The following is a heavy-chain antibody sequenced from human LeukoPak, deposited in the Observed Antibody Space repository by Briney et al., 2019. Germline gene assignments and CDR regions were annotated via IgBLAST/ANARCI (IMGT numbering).Heavy chain of an antibody. Sequence: SETLSLTCTVSGDSISSSGYYWGWIRQSPAKGLEWIGSIYYGGTSYYNPSLKSRVTISVDTSKNQFSLKLSSVTAADTAVYYCARDSYYYDSSGRRRLDYWGQGTLVTVSS. D-gene: IGHD3-22*01. CDR2: IYYGGTS. CDR3: ARDSYYYDSSGRRRLDY. V-gene: IGHV4-39*07. CDR1: GDSISSSGYY. J-gene: IGHJ4*02.